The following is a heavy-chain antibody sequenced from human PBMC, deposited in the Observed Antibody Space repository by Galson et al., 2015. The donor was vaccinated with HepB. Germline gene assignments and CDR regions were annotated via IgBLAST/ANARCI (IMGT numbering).Heavy chain of an antibody. J-gene: IGHJ4*02. V-gene: IGHV3-23*01. D-gene: IGHD1-1*01. CDR3: ARDLEDDESQGDLDDY. CDR1: GFTFSGYA. CDR2: ISGSGTNT. Sequence: SLRLSCAASGFTFSGYAMTWVRQAPGKGLEWVSSISGSGTNTYYADSVKGRFTISRDNAKNTLYLLMHSLRVEDTGVYYCARDLEDDESQGDLDDYWGQGTLVTVSS.